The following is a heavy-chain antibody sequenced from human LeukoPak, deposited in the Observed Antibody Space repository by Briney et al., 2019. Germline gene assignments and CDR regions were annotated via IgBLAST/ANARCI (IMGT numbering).Heavy chain of an antibody. D-gene: IGHD3-10*01. CDR3: ARVVTRLREGKYHYDMDV. CDR2: INAGNGDT. Sequence: ASVKVSCKASGYTFTNYNIHWVRQAPGQRLEWMGWINAGNGDTKYSQKFQVRVTITRDTSASTAYMELSSLRSEDTAVYYCARVVTRLREGKYHYDMDVWGQGTTVTVSS. V-gene: IGHV1-3*01. J-gene: IGHJ6*02. CDR1: GYTFTNYN.